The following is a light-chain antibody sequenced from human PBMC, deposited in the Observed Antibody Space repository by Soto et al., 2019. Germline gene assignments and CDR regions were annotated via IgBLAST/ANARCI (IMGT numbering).Light chain of an antibody. V-gene: IGKV3-20*01. CDR3: QQYGSSAMYT. CDR1: QSVSSSY. Sequence: ELGLTQSPGTLSLSPGERATLSCRASQSVSSSYLAWYQQKPGQAPRLLIYGACSRATGIPDRFSGSGSGTDFTLTISRMEPEDFAVYYCQQYGSSAMYTFGQGTKLEIK. CDR2: GAC. J-gene: IGKJ2*01.